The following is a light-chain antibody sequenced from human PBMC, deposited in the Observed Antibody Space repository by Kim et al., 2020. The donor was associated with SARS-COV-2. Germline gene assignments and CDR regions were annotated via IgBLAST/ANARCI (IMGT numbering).Light chain of an antibody. CDR2: LNSDGSH. CDR1: SGHSTYA. Sequence: SVKLACTLSSGHSTYAIAWHQQQPEKGPRYLMKLNSDGSHSKGDGIPDRFSGSSSGAERYLTISSLQSDDEADYYCQTWSTGIRVFGGGTQLTVL. J-gene: IGLJ2*01. V-gene: IGLV4-69*01. CDR3: QTWSTGIRV.